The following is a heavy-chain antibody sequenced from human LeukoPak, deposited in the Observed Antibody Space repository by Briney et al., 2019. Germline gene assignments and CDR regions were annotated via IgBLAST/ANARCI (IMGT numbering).Heavy chain of an antibody. CDR3: ARARHLRYFDWPRGYYFDY. V-gene: IGHV4-34*01. CDR2: INHSGST. CDR1: GGSFSGYY. D-gene: IGHD3-9*01. Sequence: SETLSLTCAVYGGSFSGYYWSWIRQPPGKGLEWIGEINHSGSTNYNPSLKSRVTISVDTSKNQFSLKLSSVTAADTAVYYCARARHLRYFDWPRGYYFDYWGQGTLVTVSS. J-gene: IGHJ4*02.